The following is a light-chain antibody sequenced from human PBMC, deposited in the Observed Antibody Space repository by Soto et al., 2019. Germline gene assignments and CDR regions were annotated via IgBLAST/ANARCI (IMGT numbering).Light chain of an antibody. CDR3: RSYTSSSTRYV. CDR2: EVS. Sequence: QSVLTQPASVSGSHGQSITISCTGTSSDVGGYNYVSWYQQHPGKAPKLMIYEVSNRPSGVSNRFSGSKSGNTASLTISGLQAEDEADYDCRSYTSSSTRYVFGTWTKLTVL. V-gene: IGLV2-14*01. CDR1: SSDVGGYNY. J-gene: IGLJ1*01.